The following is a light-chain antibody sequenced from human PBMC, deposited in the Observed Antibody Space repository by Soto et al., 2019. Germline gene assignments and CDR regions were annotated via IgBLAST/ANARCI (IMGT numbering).Light chain of an antibody. Sequence: LMNQSPASLSVSLLETGTITFRASQSISSYLNWYQQKPGKAPKLLIYTASSLQSGAPSRFSGSGSGTDFTLTISSLQPEDFATYYCQQDNIFPITFAGGAIADIK. J-gene: IGKJ4*01. V-gene: IGKV1-39*01. CDR3: QQDNIFPIT. CDR1: QSISSY. CDR2: TAS.